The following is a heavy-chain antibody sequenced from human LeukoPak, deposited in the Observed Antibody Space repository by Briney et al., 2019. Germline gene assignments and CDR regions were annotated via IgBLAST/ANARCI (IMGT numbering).Heavy chain of an antibody. J-gene: IGHJ4*02. CDR1: GYTSTSYD. V-gene: IGHV1-8*01. D-gene: IGHD4/OR15-4a*01. CDR2: MNPNSGNT. CDR3: ARARTMVVTNVGY. Sequence: ASVKVSCKASGYTSTSYDINWVRQATGQGLGWMGWMNPNSGNTDYAQKFQGRVTMTRNTSISTAYMELSSLRSEDTAVYYCARARTMVVTNVGYWGQGTLVTVSS.